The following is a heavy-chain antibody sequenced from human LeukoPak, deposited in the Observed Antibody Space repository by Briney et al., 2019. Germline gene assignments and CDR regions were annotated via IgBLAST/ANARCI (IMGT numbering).Heavy chain of an antibody. Sequence: SETLSLTCAVYGGSFSGYYWSWIRQPPGKGLEWIGEINHSGSTNYNPSLKSRVTISADTSKNQFSLKLMSVTAADTAVYYCARDSGTTGEVKFDPWGQGTLVTVSS. CDR1: GGSFSGYY. CDR3: ARDSGTTGEVKFDP. D-gene: IGHD3-10*01. J-gene: IGHJ5*02. CDR2: INHSGST. V-gene: IGHV4-34*01.